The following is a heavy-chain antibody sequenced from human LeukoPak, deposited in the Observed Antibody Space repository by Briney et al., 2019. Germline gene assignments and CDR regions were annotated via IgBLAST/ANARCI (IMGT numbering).Heavy chain of an antibody. Sequence: PGGSLRLSCVASGFTFSSYSMNWVRQAPGKGLEWVSSISSSSSYIYYADSVKGRFTISRDNAKNSLYLQMNSLRAEDTAVYYCARDSGYSYGTFDYWGQGTLVTVSS. CDR1: GFTFSSYS. D-gene: IGHD5-18*01. CDR3: ARDSGYSYGTFDY. J-gene: IGHJ4*02. CDR2: ISSSSSYI. V-gene: IGHV3-21*01.